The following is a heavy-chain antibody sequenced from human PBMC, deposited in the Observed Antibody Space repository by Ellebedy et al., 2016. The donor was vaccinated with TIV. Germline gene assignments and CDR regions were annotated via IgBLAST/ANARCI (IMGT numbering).Heavy chain of an antibody. V-gene: IGHV1-3*01. CDR2: INAGNGNT. J-gene: IGHJ6*02. Sequence: ASVKVSXXASGYTFTSYAMHWVRQAPGQRLEWMGWINAGNGNTKYSQKFQGRVTITRDTSASTAYMELSSLRSEDTAVYYCARDLTTMVRGVIYYYYGMDVWGQGTTVTVSS. CDR3: ARDLTTMVRGVIYYYYGMDV. D-gene: IGHD3-10*01. CDR1: GYTFTSYA.